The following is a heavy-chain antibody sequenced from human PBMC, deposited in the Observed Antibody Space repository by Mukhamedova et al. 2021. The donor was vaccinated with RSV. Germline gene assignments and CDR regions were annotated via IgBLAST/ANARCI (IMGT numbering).Heavy chain of an antibody. J-gene: IGHJ4*02. D-gene: IGHD3-22*01. CDR2: SYAT. Sequence: SYATAYAASVKGRFTISRDDSKNTAYLQMNSLKTEDTAVSYCTRLYYYDSSGYYPDYLCQGTLVTVSS. V-gene: IGHV3-73*01. CDR3: TRLYYYDSSGYYPDY.